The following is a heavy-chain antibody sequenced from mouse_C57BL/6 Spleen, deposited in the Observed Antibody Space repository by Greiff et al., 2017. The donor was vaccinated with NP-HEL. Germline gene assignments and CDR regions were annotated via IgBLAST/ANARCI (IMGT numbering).Heavy chain of an antibody. CDR1: GYTFTSYW. Sequence: QVQLQQPGTELVKPGASVKLSCKASGYTFTSYWMHWVKQRPGQGLEWIGEIDPSDSYTNYNQKFKGKSTLTVDKSSSTAYMQLSSLTSEDSAVYYCARRVDSSGYLDYWGQGTTLTVSS. J-gene: IGHJ2*01. CDR2: IDPSDSYT. CDR3: ARRVDSSGYLDY. V-gene: IGHV1-69*01. D-gene: IGHD3-2*02.